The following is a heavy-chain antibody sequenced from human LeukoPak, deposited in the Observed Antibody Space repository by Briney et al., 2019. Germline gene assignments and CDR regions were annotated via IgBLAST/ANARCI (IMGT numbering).Heavy chain of an antibody. Sequence: ASVKVSCKVSGYTLTELSMHWVRQTPGKGLEWMGGFDPEDGETIYAQKFQGRVTMTEDTSTDTAYMELSSLRSEDTAVYYCATDKFDYFYYFDYWGQGTLVTVSS. D-gene: IGHD2/OR15-2a*01. CDR1: GYTLTELS. V-gene: IGHV1-24*01. J-gene: IGHJ4*02. CDR3: ATDKFDYFYYFDY. CDR2: FDPEDGET.